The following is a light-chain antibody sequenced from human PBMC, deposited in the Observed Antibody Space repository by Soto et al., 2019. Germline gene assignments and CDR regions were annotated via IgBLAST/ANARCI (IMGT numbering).Light chain of an antibody. CDR1: SSDVGSYNY. CDR3: TSYVTAGTYV. Sequence: QSALTQPASVSGSPGQSITISCTGTSSDVGSYNYVSWYQQHPGKAPKLMIYDVSNRPSGVSDRFSGSKSGNTASLTISGLQDEDEADYYCTSYVTAGTYVFGTGTKLTVL. V-gene: IGLV2-14*03. J-gene: IGLJ1*01. CDR2: DVS.